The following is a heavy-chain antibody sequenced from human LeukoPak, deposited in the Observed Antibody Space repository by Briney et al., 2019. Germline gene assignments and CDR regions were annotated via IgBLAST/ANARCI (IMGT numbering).Heavy chain of an antibody. V-gene: IGHV1-69*13. D-gene: IGHD3-22*01. CDR1: GGTFSSYA. CDR2: IIPIFGTA. J-gene: IGHJ6*03. CDR3: GTSITTNYYYMDV. Sequence: SVKVSCKASGGTFSSYAISWVRQAPGQGLEWMGGIIPIFGTANYAQKFQGRVTITADESTSTAYMELSSLRSEDTAVYYCGTSITTNYYYMDVWGKGTTVTVSS.